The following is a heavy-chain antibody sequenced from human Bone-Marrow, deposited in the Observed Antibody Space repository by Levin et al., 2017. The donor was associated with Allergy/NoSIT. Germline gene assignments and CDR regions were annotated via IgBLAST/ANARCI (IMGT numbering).Heavy chain of an antibody. V-gene: IGHV3-15*01. Sequence: GGSLRLSCAASGFTFSNAWMSWVRQAPGKGLEWVGRIKSKTDGGTTDYAAPVKGRFTISRDDSKNTLYLQMNSLKTEDTAVYYCTTARYQVTTVFGDYWGQGTLVTVSS. CDR2: IKSKTDGGTT. CDR1: GFTFSNAW. CDR3: TTARYQVTTVFGDY. D-gene: IGHD4-17*01. J-gene: IGHJ4*02.